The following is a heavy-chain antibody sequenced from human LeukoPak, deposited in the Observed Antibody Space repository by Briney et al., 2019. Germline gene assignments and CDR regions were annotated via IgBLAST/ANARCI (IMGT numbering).Heavy chain of an antibody. D-gene: IGHD3-10*02. CDR2: INHSGST. Sequence: PSETLSLTCAVYGGSFSGYYWSWIRQPPGKGLEWIGEINHSGSTNYNPSLKSRVTISVDTSKNQFSLKLSSVTAADTAVYYCARSGVLLYSEFDYWGQGTLVTVSS. CDR3: ARSGVLLYSEFDY. V-gene: IGHV4-34*01. CDR1: GGSFSGYY. J-gene: IGHJ4*02.